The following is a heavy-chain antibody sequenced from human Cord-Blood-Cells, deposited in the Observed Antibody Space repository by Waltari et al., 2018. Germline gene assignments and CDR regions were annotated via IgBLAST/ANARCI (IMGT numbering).Heavy chain of an antibody. V-gene: IGHV4-39*01. J-gene: IGHJ1*01. D-gene: IGHD6-6*01. CDR1: GGSISSSSYY. CDR3: ARHSIAARPEYFQH. CDR2: IYYSGST. Sequence: QLQLQESGPGLVKPSETLSLTCTVSGGSISSSSYYWGWIRQPPGKGLEWIGSIYYSGSTYYNPALKSRVTISVDTSKNQFSLKLSSVTAADTAVYYCARHSIAARPEYFQHWGQGTLVTVSS.